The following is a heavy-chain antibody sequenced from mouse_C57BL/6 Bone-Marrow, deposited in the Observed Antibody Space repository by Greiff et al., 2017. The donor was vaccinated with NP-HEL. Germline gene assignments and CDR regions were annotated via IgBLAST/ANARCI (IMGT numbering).Heavy chain of an antibody. V-gene: IGHV1-42*01. CDR2: INPSTGGT. D-gene: IGHD1-1*02. J-gene: IGHJ2*01. CDR3: ARRILSDY. Sequence: EVKLMESGPELVKPGASVKISCKASGYSFTGYYMNWVKQSPEKSLEWIGEINPSTGGTTYNQKFKAKATLTVDKSSSTAYMQLKSLTSEDSAVYYCARRILSDYWGQGTTLTVSS. CDR1: GYSFTGYY.